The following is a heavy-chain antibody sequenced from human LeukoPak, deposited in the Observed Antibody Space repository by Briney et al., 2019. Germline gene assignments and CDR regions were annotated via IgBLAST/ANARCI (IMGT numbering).Heavy chain of an antibody. D-gene: IGHD5-12*01. V-gene: IGHV1-69*08. Sequence: GASVKVSCKASGYTFTGYYLHWVRQAPGQGLEWMGRIIAILDTAHYAQKFQGRFTITADKSTTTVYMELSSLRSDDTAVYYCVRSGYDYDWFDPRGQGTLVTVSS. J-gene: IGHJ5*02. CDR2: IIAILDTA. CDR1: GYTFTGYY. CDR3: VRSGYDYDWFDP.